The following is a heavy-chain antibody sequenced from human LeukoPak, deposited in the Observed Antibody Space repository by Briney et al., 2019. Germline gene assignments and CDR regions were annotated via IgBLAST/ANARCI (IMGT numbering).Heavy chain of an antibody. V-gene: IGHV4-39*01. D-gene: IGHD2-15*01. J-gene: IGHJ4*02. Sequence: SETLSLTCTVSGGSISSSSYYWGWIRQPPGKGLEWIGSIYYSGSTYYNPSLKSRVTISVDTSKNQFSLKLSSVTAADTAVYYCAILLRYCSGGSCYSGRDYWGQGTLVTVSS. CDR1: GGSISSSSYY. CDR2: IYYSGST. CDR3: AILLRYCSGGSCYSGRDY.